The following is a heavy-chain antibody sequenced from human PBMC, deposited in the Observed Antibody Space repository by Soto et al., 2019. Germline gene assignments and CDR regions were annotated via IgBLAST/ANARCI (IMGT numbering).Heavy chain of an antibody. CDR3: ARVLTTVTTGDAFDI. J-gene: IGHJ3*02. Sequence: QVQLVESGGGVVQPGRSLRLSCAASGFTFSSYAMHWVRQAPGKGLEWVAVISYDGSNKYYADSVKGRFTISRDNSKNTLYLQMNSLRAEDTAVYYCARVLTTVTTGDAFDIWGQGTMVTVSS. CDR2: ISYDGSNK. CDR1: GFTFSSYA. V-gene: IGHV3-30-3*01. D-gene: IGHD4-17*01.